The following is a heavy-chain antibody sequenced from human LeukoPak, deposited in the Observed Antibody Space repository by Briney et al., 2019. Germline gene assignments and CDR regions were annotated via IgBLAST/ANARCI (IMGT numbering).Heavy chain of an antibody. CDR3: AREYKENGVYVWGSYRLDAFDI. Sequence: PSETLSLTRAVSGGPISSSNWWSWVRQPPGKGLEWSGEIYHSGSTNYNPSLKSRVTISVDKSKNQFSLKLSSVTAADTAVYYCAREYKENGVYVWGSYRLDAFDIWGQGTMVTVSS. V-gene: IGHV4-4*02. J-gene: IGHJ3*02. CDR1: GGPISSSNW. D-gene: IGHD3-16*02. CDR2: IYHSGST.